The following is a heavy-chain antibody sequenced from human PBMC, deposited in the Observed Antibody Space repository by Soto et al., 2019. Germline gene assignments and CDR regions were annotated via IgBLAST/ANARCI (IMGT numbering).Heavy chain of an antibody. CDR2: ISYDGSNK. D-gene: IGHD3-9*01. V-gene: IGHV3-30*18. Sequence: QVQLVESGGGVVQPGRSLRLSCAASGFTFSSYGMHWVRQAPGKGLEWVAVISYDGSNKYYADSVRGRFTISRDVSKNTLYLQMNSLSPEDAAVYYCAKDPSTGPADYWGQGTPVTVSS. CDR3: AKDPSTGPADY. J-gene: IGHJ4*02. CDR1: GFTFSSYG.